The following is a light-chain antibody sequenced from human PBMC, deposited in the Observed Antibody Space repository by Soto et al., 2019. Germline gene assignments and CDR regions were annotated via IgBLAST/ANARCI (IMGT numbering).Light chain of an antibody. CDR3: QQRSKWPPEVT. J-gene: IGKJ5*01. V-gene: IGKV3-15*01. CDR2: GAS. CDR1: QSVSTN. Sequence: EIVMTQSPATLSVSPGERATLSCRASQSVSTNLAWYQQKPGRAPRLLIYGASTRATGIPAGFSGSGSGIDFTLTISSLEPEDFAVYYCQQRSKWPPEVTFGQGTRLEIK.